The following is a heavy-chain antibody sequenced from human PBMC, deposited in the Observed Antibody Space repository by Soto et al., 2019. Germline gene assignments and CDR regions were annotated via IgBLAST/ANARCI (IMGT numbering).Heavy chain of an antibody. Sequence: SGPTLVNPTETLTLTCTVPGFSLSKARMGVSWIRQPPGKALEWLAHIFWNDERSYNTSLKSRLTISRDTSKSQVVLTMTNVDPVDTGTYFCARALREGLPIYYFDSWGQGTLVTVS. D-gene: IGHD1-26*01. V-gene: IGHV2-26*01. CDR1: GFSLSKARMG. CDR3: ARALREGLPIYYFDS. CDR2: IFWNDER. J-gene: IGHJ4*02.